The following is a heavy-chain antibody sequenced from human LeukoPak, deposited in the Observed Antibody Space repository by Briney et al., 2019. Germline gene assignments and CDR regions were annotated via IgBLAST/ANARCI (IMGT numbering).Heavy chain of an antibody. CDR1: GLAFSAYK. V-gene: IGHV3-74*01. CDR3: ANHWNGYYFDY. D-gene: IGHD1-1*01. J-gene: IGHJ4*02. CDR2: ISTDGYTT. Sequence: PGGSLRLSCAASGLAFSAYKMHWVRQAPRKGLVWVSRISTDGYTTDYADFVQGRFTASRDNTKNTWSLEMNSLRAEDTAVYYCANHWNGYYFDYWGQGTLVTVSS.